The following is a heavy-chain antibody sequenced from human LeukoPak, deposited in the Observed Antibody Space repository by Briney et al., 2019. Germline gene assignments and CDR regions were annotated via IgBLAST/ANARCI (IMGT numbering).Heavy chain of an antibody. CDR3: ARDHAGSGRAFDH. D-gene: IGHD2-15*01. CDR2: LSSGGINK. Sequence: GRSLRLSCAASGFTFSTYGIHWVRQAPGKGLEWVGLLSSGGINKHYADSVKGRFIISRDNSMNTLYLQMNSLGVEDTAVYYCARDHAGSGRAFDHWGQGTLVTVSS. J-gene: IGHJ4*02. CDR1: GFTFSTYG. V-gene: IGHV3-30*03.